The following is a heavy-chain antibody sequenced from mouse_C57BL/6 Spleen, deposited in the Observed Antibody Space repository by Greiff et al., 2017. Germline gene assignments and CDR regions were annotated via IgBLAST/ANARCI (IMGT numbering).Heavy chain of an antibody. J-gene: IGHJ3*01. Sequence: EVQLVGSGGGLVKPGGSLKLSCAASAFTFSDYGMHWVRQAPEKGLEWVAYISSGSSTIYYSDTVKGRFTISRDNAKNTLFLQRTSRRSEDAAMYYCARGYYGSSHGIAYWGQGTLVTVSA. CDR2: ISSGSSTI. CDR1: AFTFSDYG. D-gene: IGHD1-1*01. CDR3: ARGYYGSSHGIAY. V-gene: IGHV5-17*01.